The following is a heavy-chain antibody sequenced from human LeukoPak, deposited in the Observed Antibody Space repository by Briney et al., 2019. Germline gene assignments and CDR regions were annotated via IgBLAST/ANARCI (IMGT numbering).Heavy chain of an antibody. V-gene: IGHV4-59*08. D-gene: IGHD6-6*01. CDR3: ARAMSSSFSY. Sequence: SETLSLTCTVSGGSISSYYWSWIRQPPGKGLEWIGYVFYTGTTNYNPSLKSRVTISVDTSKNQFSLKLSSVTAADTAVYYCARAMSSSFSYWGQGTLVTVSS. CDR1: GGSISSYY. CDR2: VFYTGTT. J-gene: IGHJ4*02.